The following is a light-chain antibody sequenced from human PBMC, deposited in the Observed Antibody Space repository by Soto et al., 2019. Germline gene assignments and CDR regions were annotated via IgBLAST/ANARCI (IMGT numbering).Light chain of an antibody. J-gene: IGKJ1*01. CDR2: GPS. Sequence: EIVLTQSPGTLSLSPGERATLSCRASQNVNSNHIAWYQQKPGQAPRLLIYGPSSRATGIPERFIGSGSGTDFPLTISRLEPEDFAVYFCHQFGSSPQTFGHGTKVEI. CDR1: QNVNSNH. CDR3: HQFGSSPQT. V-gene: IGKV3-20*01.